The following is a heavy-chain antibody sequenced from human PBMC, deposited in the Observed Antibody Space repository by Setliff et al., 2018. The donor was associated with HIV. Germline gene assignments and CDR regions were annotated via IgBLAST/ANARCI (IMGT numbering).Heavy chain of an antibody. CDR1: GFSLSTSGVG. J-gene: IGHJ5*02. Sequence: ESGPTLVNPTETLTLTCTVSGFSLSTSGVGVGWIRQPPGKAREWLALIYWNDDKRYSPSLKSRLTITKDTSKNQVVLTMTNMDPVDTATYYCAHTPTYYGSAKGNWFDPWGQGTLVTVSS. V-gene: IGHV2-5*01. CDR2: IYWNDDK. CDR3: AHTPTYYGSAKGNWFDP. D-gene: IGHD3-10*01.